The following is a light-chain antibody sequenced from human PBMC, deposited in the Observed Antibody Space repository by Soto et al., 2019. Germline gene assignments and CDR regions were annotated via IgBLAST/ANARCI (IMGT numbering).Light chain of an antibody. CDR1: SSNIGSNN. Sequence: QSVLTPRLPASGSPGKRVTISCSGSSSNIGSNNVYWHQQLPGTDPKLLMYRNNQRPSGVPDRFSGSKSGATAALAISGLRSEDEADYYCAAWDDSLSGQVFGTGTKVTVL. CDR2: RNN. J-gene: IGLJ1*01. CDR3: AAWDDSLSGQV. V-gene: IGLV1-47*01.